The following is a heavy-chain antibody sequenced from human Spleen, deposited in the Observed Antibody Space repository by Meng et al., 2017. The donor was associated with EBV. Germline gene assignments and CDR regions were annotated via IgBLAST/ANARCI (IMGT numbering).Heavy chain of an antibody. CDR2: VNHNGNT. D-gene: IGHD2-2*01. Sequence: GQLRQWGAGLLKPSETLLPPCAVYGGSFSGWYWTWIRQPPGKGLEWIGEVNHNGNTNYNPSLKSRVTISVDTSENQFSLNLTSVTAADTAVYYCARDMVAAASLDWWGQGTLVTVSS. CDR1: GGSFSGWY. J-gene: IGHJ4*02. V-gene: IGHV4-34*01. CDR3: ARDMVAAASLDW.